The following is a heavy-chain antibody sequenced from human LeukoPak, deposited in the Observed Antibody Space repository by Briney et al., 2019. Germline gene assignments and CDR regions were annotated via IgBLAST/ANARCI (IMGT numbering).Heavy chain of an antibody. CDR3: ARESIRSGSLKWFDP. Sequence: GGSLRLSCAASGFTFTSHVMSWVRQTPGKELEWVSAIDGSGHTTYYADSVRGRSIISRDNSKKMLYLQMNSLRAEDTATYYCARESIRSGSLKWFDPWGQGTLVTVSS. V-gene: IGHV3-23*01. CDR2: IDGSGHTT. CDR1: GFTFTSHV. D-gene: IGHD3-3*01. J-gene: IGHJ5*02.